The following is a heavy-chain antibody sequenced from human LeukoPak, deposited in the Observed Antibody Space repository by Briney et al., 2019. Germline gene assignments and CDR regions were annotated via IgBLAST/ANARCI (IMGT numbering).Heavy chain of an antibody. CDR1: SYSFNRYG. J-gene: IGHJ4*02. CDR2: ISGYNGKT. V-gene: IGHV1-18*01. CDR3: ARSGRGTYYYFDL. Sequence: WASVKVSCKASSYSFNRYGISWVRQAPGQGLEWMGWISGYNGKTNYAQKFLGRVSMTADTSTSTAYMELRSLTSDDTAVYYCARSGRGTYYYFDLWGQGTLVTVSS. D-gene: IGHD5-12*01.